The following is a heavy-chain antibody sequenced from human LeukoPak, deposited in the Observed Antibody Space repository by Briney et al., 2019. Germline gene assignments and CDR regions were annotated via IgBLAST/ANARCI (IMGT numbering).Heavy chain of an antibody. CDR1: GGSISSYY. Sequence: SETLSLTCTVSGGSISSYYWSWIRQPPGKGLEWIGYIYYSGSTNYNPSLKSRVTISVDTSKNQFSLKLSSVTAADTAVYYCARLSGYYGSGIDYWGQGTLVTVFS. CDR3: ARLSGYYGSGIDY. D-gene: IGHD3-10*01. CDR2: IYYSGST. V-gene: IGHV4-59*01. J-gene: IGHJ4*02.